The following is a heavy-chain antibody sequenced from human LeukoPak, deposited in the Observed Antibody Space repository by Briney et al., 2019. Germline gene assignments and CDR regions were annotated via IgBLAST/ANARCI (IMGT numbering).Heavy chain of an antibody. J-gene: IGHJ3*02. CDR1: GFTFSSYS. CDR3: ARIAVTMIVVGRAFDI. CDR2: ISSSSSTI. Sequence: PGGSLRLSCAASGFTFSSYSMNWVRQAPGKGLEWVSYISSSSSTIYYADSVKGRFTISRDNAKNSLYLQMNSLRDEDTAVYYCARIAVTMIVVGRAFDIWGQGTMVTVSS. D-gene: IGHD3-22*01. V-gene: IGHV3-48*02.